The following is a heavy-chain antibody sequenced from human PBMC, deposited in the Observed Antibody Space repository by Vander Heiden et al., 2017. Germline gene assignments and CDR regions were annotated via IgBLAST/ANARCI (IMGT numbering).Heavy chain of an antibody. CDR2: ISSSSSTI. V-gene: IGHV3-48*02. D-gene: IGHD3-22*01. CDR3: AREAIYDSSGYYPFDY. Sequence: EVQLVESGGGLVQPGGSLRLSCAASGFTFSSYSMNWVRQAPGKGLEWVSYISSSSSTIYYADSVKGRFTISRDNAKNSLYLQMNSLRDEDTAVYYCAREAIYDSSGYYPFDYWGQGTLVTVSS. J-gene: IGHJ4*02. CDR1: GFTFSSYS.